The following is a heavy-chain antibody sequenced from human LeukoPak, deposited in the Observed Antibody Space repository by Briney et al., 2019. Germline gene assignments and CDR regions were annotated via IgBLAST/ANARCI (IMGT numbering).Heavy chain of an antibody. J-gene: IGHJ4*02. CDR2: IKQDGSEK. D-gene: IGHD6-19*01. CDR1: GFTFSSYW. Sequence: GGSLRLSCAASGFTFSSYWMSWVRQAPGKGLEWVANIKQDGSEKYYVDSVKGRFTISRDNAKNSLYLQMNSLRAEDTAVYYCASYPSGYSSGWYAYRYFDYWGQGTLVTVSP. V-gene: IGHV3-7*01. CDR3: ASYPSGYSSGWYAYRYFDY.